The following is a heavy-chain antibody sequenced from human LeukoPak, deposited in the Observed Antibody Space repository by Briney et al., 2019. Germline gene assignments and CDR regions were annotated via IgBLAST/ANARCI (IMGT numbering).Heavy chain of an antibody. V-gene: IGHV1-2*02. CDR2: VNPNSGGT. Sequence: ASVKVSCKASGYTFTGYYMHWVRQAPGQGLEWMGWVNPNSGGTNYAQKFQGRVTMTRDTSISTAYMELSRLRSDDTAVYYCARVAIAAADTFDYWGQGTLVTVSS. CDR3: ARVAIAAADTFDY. J-gene: IGHJ4*02. CDR1: GYTFTGYY. D-gene: IGHD6-13*01.